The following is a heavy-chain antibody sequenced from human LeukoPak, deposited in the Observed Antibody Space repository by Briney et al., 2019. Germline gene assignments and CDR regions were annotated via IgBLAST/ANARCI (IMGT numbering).Heavy chain of an antibody. CDR1: GFTFSNYW. CDR3: SVKPASVAFDL. CDR2: IKQDGSEK. V-gene: IGHV3-7*01. Sequence: GGSLRLSCAASGFTFSNYWMTWVRQAPGKGLEWVANIKQDGSEKYYVDSVKGRFTISRDNAKNSLYLQMNSLRAEDTAVYYCSVKPASVAFDLRGQGTMVTVSS. J-gene: IGHJ3*01. D-gene: IGHD2-2*01.